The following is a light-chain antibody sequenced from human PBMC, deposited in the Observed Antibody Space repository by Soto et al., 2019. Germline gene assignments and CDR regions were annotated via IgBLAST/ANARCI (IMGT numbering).Light chain of an antibody. J-gene: IGKJ2*01. CDR3: QQSYSSPPT. CDR1: QSISNY. CDR2: AAS. Sequence: DIQMTQSPSSLSASVGDRVTITCRASQSISNYLNWYQHKPGKAPNLLIYAASTLQSGVPSRFSGSRSGTDVPLTITHLQHEDFASYYCQQSYSSPPTFGQGTKLEIK. V-gene: IGKV1-39*01.